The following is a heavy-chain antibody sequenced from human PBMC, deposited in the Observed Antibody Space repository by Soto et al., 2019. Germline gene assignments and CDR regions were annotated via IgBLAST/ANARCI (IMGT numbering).Heavy chain of an antibody. CDR2: ISSSKTT. Sequence: EVQRVESGGGLVQPGESLRLSCTASGITFSSYSMNWVRQAPGKGLEWLSYISSSKTTYADSVKGRFTISRDNAKNSVYLQMNSLRDEDTAVYYCVGDQDVHTPMVHGNYWGRGTRVTVSS. CDR1: GITFSSYS. D-gene: IGHD5-18*01. J-gene: IGHJ4*02. CDR3: VGDQDVHTPMVHGNY. V-gene: IGHV3-48*02.